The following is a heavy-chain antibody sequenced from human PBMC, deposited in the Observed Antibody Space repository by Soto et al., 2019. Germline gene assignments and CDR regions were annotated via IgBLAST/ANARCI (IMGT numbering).Heavy chain of an antibody. Sequence: SQTLSLTCVISGDSVSSNSAAWNWIRQSPSRGLEWLGRTYYRSKWYNDYAVSVKSRITINPDTSKNQFSLQLNSVTPEDTAVYYCARDGYPTTGTETGLYYYYGMDVWGQGTTVTVSS. CDR1: GDSVSSNSAA. CDR3: ARDGYPTTGTETGLYYYYGMDV. V-gene: IGHV6-1*01. J-gene: IGHJ6*02. CDR2: TYYRSKWYN. D-gene: IGHD1-1*01.